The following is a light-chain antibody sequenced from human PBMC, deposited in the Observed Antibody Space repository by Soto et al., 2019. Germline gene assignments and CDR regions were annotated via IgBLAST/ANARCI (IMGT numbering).Light chain of an antibody. CDR1: QSINNY. Sequence: DIQMTQSPSSLSASVGDRITITCRASQSINNYLNWYQQKPGRAPNLLIYAASGLRSGVPSRFSGSGSGTDFTLTISSLQPEDFATYYCQQTYSTPPITFGQGTRLDIK. V-gene: IGKV1-39*01. J-gene: IGKJ5*01. CDR2: AAS. CDR3: QQTYSTPPIT.